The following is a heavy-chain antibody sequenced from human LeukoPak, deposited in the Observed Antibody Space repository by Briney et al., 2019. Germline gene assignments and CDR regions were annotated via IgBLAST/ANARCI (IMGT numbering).Heavy chain of an antibody. D-gene: IGHD2-2*01. CDR1: GGSISSYY. CDR3: ARDQPYCSSTSCYPRAFDI. J-gene: IGHJ3*02. CDR2: IYYSGST. Sequence: PSETLSLTCTVSGGSISSYYWSWIRQPPGKGLEWIGYIYYSGSTNYNPSLKSRVTISVDTSKNQFSLKLSSVTAADTAVYYCARDQPYCSSTSCYPRAFDIWGQGTMVTVSS. V-gene: IGHV4-59*12.